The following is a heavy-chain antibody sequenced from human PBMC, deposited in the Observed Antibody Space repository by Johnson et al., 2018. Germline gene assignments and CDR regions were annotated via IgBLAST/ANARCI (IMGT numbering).Heavy chain of an antibody. CDR3: AREVWGYYHGKGKHTPYAMDV. CDR1: GDSVSSNSAA. V-gene: IGHV6-1*01. D-gene: IGHD3-10*01. Sequence: QVQLQQSGPGVVKPSQTLSLACAISGDSVSSNSAAWNWIRQSPSRGLEWLGRTYYRSRWLNDYVDFMKGRIVITPDTSRNQFSLQVDSVTPEDTAVYYCAREVWGYYHGKGKHTPYAMDVWGQGTTVTVSS. CDR2: TYYRSRWLN. J-gene: IGHJ6*02.